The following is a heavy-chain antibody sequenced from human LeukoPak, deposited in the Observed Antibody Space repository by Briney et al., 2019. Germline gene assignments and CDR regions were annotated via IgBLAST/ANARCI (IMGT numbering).Heavy chain of an antibody. V-gene: IGHV1-2*02. CDR2: INPNSGGT. D-gene: IGHD2-15*01. J-gene: IGHJ3*02. Sequence: ASVKVSCKASGYTFTGYYMHWVRQAPGQGLEWMGWINPNSGGTNYAQKFQGRVTMTRDTSISTAYVELRRLRCDDTAVYYCARDYCSGGSCYLDAFDIWGQGTMVTVSS. CDR1: GYTFTGYY. CDR3: ARDYCSGGSCYLDAFDI.